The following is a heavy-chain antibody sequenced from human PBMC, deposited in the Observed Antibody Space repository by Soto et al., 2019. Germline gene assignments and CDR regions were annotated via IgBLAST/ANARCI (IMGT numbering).Heavy chain of an antibody. Sequence: PGGSLRLSCAASGFTFSSYGMHWVRQAPGKGLEWVAVIWYDGSNKYYADSVKGRFTISRDNSKNTLYLQMNSLRAEDTAVYYFAIRAPPYNPRNWFSSWGRGSLVPVSS. D-gene: IGHD1-1*01. J-gene: IGHJ5*01. CDR2: IWYDGSNK. CDR1: GFTFSSYG. V-gene: IGHV3-33*01. CDR3: AIRAPPYNPRNWFSS.